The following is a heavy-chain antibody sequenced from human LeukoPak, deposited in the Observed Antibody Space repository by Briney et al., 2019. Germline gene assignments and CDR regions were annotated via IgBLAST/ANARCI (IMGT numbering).Heavy chain of an antibody. V-gene: IGHV1-8*03. CDR2: MNPNSGNT. D-gene: IGHD4-11*01. Sequence: ASVKFSCKASGYTFTSYDINWVRQATGQGLEWMGWMNPNSGNTGYAQKFQGRVTITRNTSISTAYMELGSLRSEDTAVYYCARGGYSNYVPWDYWGQGTLVTVSS. CDR1: GYTFTSYD. J-gene: IGHJ4*02. CDR3: ARGGYSNYVPWDY.